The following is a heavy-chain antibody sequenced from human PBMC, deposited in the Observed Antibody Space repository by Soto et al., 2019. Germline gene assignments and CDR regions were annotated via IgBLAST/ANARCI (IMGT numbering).Heavy chain of an antibody. CDR1: GGSISSYY. CDR2: IYTSGST. J-gene: IGHJ6*02. D-gene: IGHD4-4*01. CDR3: ARAPSDSNCDVANKNYYSYGMDV. Sequence: SETLSLTCTVSGGSISSYYWSWIRQPAGKGLEWIGRIYTSGSTNYNPSLKSRVTMSVDTSKNQFSLKLSSVTAADTAVYYCARAPSDSNCDVANKNYYSYGMDVWGQGTTVTVSS. V-gene: IGHV4-4*07.